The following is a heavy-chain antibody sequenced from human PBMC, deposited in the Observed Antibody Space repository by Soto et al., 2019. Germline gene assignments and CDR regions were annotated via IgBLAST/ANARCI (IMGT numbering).Heavy chain of an antibody. D-gene: IGHD1-26*01. J-gene: IGHJ5*02. Sequence: GGSLRLSCAASGFTFSSHAMHWVRQAPGKGLEWVAVISYDGSNKYYADSVKGRFTISRDNSKNTLYLQMNSLRAEDTAVYYCARDMKWELNWFDPWGQGTLVTVSS. CDR3: ARDMKWELNWFDP. CDR2: ISYDGSNK. V-gene: IGHV3-30-3*01. CDR1: GFTFSSHA.